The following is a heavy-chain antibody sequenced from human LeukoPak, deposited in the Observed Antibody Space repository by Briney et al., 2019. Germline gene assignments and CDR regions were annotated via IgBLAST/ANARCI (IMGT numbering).Heavy chain of an antibody. CDR3: ASDPGDY. CDR2: TSGSGGST. CDR1: GVTFSSYA. Sequence: GGSLRLSCAASGVTFSSYAMSWVRQAPGKGLEWVSGTSGSGGSTYYADSVKGRFTISRDNSKNTLYLQMNSLRVEDTAVYYCASDPGDYWGQGTLVTVSS. J-gene: IGHJ4*02. V-gene: IGHV3-23*01.